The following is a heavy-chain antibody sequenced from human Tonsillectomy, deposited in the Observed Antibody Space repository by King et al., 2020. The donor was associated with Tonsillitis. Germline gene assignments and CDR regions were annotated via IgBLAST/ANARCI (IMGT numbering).Heavy chain of an antibody. CDR2: IYSGDST. CDR1: GFTVSTDY. CDR3: AREHVWCHGPYY. V-gene: IGHV3-66*01. Sequence: QLVQSGGGLVQPGGSLRLSCAASGFTVSTDYMTWVRQAPGKGLEWVSVIYSGDSTQYADSVKGRFTISRDDSKNRLDLQMNSLRAEDTAVYYCAREHVWCHGPYYLGQGNLGTRPS. J-gene: IGHJ4*02. D-gene: IGHD2-8*01.